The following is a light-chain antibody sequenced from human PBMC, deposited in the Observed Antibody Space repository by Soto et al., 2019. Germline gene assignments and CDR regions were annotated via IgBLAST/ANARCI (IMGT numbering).Light chain of an antibody. CDR2: EVS. CDR3: CSYAGSSRI. J-gene: IGLJ1*01. Sequence: QSALTQPASVSGSPGQSITISCTGTSRDVGAYNLVSWYQQYPGKAPKLVIYEVSKRPSGVSDRFSGSKSGNTASLTISGLQADDEADYYCCSYAGSSRIFGTRTKLTVL. V-gene: IGLV2-23*02. CDR1: SRDVGAYNL.